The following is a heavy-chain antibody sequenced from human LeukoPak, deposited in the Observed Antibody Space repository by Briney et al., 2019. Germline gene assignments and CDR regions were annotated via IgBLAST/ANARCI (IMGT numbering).Heavy chain of an antibody. J-gene: IGHJ4*02. CDR2: IYYSGNT. CDR1: GGSISSSSFY. V-gene: IGHV4-39*07. Sequence: SETLSLTCTVSGGSISSSSFYWGWIRQSPGKGLQWIGTIYYSGNTYYNPSLKSRVTISVDTSKNQFSLKLSSVTAADTAVYYCTRTNFTATPFDYWGQGTLVTVSS. D-gene: IGHD2-15*01. CDR3: TRTNFTATPFDY.